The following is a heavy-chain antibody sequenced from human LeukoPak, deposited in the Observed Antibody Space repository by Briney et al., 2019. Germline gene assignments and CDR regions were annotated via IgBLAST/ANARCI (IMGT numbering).Heavy chain of an antibody. D-gene: IGHD6-13*01. V-gene: IGHV1-2*02. Sequence: ASVKVSCKASGYTFTGYYMHWVRQAPGQGLEWMGWINPNSGGTNYAQKLQGRVTMARDTSISTAYMELSRLRSDDTAVYCCAREDPGSSEHWGQGTLVTVSS. CDR2: INPNSGGT. J-gene: IGHJ4*02. CDR3: AREDPGSSEH. CDR1: GYTFTGYY.